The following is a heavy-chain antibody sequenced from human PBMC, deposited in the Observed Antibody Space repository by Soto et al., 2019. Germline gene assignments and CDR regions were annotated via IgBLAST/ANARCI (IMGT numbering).Heavy chain of an antibody. V-gene: IGHV5-51*01. D-gene: IGHD3-22*01. J-gene: IGHJ4*02. Sequence: GVTLRLSCRGSVYRFTTYRIGWVRRVPGKGLVWMGIISRGDADTGYSPAFQGQVTMSVYKSIGTAYLQWNSRQASDTDIYYCISHGVWDRSGSYQSDYLDFWGEGALVTVSS. CDR1: VYRFTTYR. CDR3: ISHGVWDRSGSYQSDYLDF. CDR2: ISRGDADT.